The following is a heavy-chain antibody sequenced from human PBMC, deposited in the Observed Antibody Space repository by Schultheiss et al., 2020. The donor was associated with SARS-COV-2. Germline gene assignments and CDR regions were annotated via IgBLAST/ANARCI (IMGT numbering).Heavy chain of an antibody. CDR2: ISSSSSTI. D-gene: IGHD2-15*01. J-gene: IGHJ4*02. CDR1: GFTFSTYN. Sequence: GGSLRLSCAASGFTFSTYNMNWVRQAPGRGLEWVSYISSSSSTIYYGDSVKGRVTISRDNSKNTLFLQLNSLRREDTAVYYCAREKVVITAAGLDYWGQGALVTVSS. V-gene: IGHV3-48*01. CDR3: AREKVVITAAGLDY.